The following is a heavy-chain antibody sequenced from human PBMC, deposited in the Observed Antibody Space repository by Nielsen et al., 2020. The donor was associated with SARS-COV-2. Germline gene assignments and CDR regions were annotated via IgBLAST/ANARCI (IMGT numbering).Heavy chain of an antibody. CDR2: ISSSSSYI. CDR3: ARCAYYYDSSGYPHPTLFDY. D-gene: IGHD3-22*01. Sequence: WIRQPPGKGLEWVSSISSSSSYIYYADSVKGRFTISRDNAKNSLYLQMNSLGAEDTAVYYCARCAYYYDSSGYPHPTLFDYWGQGTLVTVSS. J-gene: IGHJ4*02. V-gene: IGHV3-21*01.